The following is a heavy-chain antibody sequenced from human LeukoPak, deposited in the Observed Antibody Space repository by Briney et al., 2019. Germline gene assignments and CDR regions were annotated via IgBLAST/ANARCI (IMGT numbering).Heavy chain of an antibody. V-gene: IGHV3-30*02. Sequence: GSLRLSCAASGFSFGNHAMIWVRQAPGKGLEWVAFIRYDGSNKYYADSVKGRFTISRDNSKNTLYLQMNSLRAEDTAVYYCARVTYYYDSSGYYYTGYFDYWGQGTLVTVSS. CDR1: GFSFGNHA. J-gene: IGHJ4*02. D-gene: IGHD3-22*01. CDR3: ARVTYYYDSSGYYYTGYFDY. CDR2: IRYDGSNK.